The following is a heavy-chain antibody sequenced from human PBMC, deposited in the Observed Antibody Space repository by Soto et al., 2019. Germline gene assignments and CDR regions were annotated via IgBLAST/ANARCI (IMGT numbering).Heavy chain of an antibody. Sequence: EVQLVESGGGLVQPGGSLRLSCAASGFTFSSFWMSWVRQAPGKGLEWVANIKQDESEKYYVDSVKGRFTISRDNAKHSLYLQMNSLRAEDSAVYFCARGVAVGGYSVQHWGQGTLVTVSS. CDR1: GFTFSSFW. CDR3: ARGVAVGGYSVQH. V-gene: IGHV3-7*01. J-gene: IGHJ1*01. CDR2: IKQDESEK. D-gene: IGHD5-18*01.